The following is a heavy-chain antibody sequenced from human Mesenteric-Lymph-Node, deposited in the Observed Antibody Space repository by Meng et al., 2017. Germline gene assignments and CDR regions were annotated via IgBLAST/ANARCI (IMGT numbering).Heavy chain of an antibody. CDR3: ARDFFAAYYYDSSGPMAY. CDR2: INPNSGGT. V-gene: IGHV1-2*02. D-gene: IGHD3-22*01. Sequence: ASVKVSCKASGYTFTGYYMHWVRQAPGQGLEWMGWINPNSGGTNYAQKFQGRVTMTRDTSISTAYMELSRLGSDDTAVYYCARDFFAAYYYDSSGPMAYWGQGTLVTVSS. CDR1: GYTFTGYY. J-gene: IGHJ4*02.